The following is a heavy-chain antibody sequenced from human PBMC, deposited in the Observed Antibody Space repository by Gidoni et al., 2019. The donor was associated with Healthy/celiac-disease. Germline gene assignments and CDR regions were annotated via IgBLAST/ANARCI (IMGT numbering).Heavy chain of an antibody. CDR1: GGSVSSGSYY. V-gene: IGHV4-61*01. D-gene: IGHD6-6*01. J-gene: IGHJ2*01. Sequence: QVQLQESGPGLVKPSETLSLTCTVSGGSVSSGSYYWSWIRQPPGKGLEWIGYIYYSGSTNYNPSLKSRVTISVDTSKNQFSLKLSSVTAADTAVYYCARGVAARPFVADYWYFDLWGRGTLVTVSS. CDR2: IYYSGST. CDR3: ARGVAARPFVADYWYFDL.